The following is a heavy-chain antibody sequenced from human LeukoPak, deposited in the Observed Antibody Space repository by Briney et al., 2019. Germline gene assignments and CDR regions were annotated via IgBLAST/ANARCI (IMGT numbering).Heavy chain of an antibody. CDR1: GYTFTDYY. J-gene: IGHJ4*02. CDR2: INPNSGGT. CDR3: ARDGIGWYCDY. Sequence: ASVKVSCKASGYTFTDYYMHWVRQGPGQGLEWMGWINPNSGGTNYAQKFQGRVTMNRDTSISTAYMELSRLRSDDTAVYYCARDGIGWYCDYWGQGTLVTVSS. D-gene: IGHD1-14*01. V-gene: IGHV1-2*02.